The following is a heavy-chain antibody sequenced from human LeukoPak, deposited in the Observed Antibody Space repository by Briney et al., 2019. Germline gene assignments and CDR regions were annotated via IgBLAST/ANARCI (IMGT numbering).Heavy chain of an antibody. D-gene: IGHD6-13*01. Sequence: GGSLRLSCAASGFTVSSNYVSWVRQAPGKGLEWVSVIYSGGSTYYADSVKGRFTISRDNSKNTLYLQMNNLRAEDTAVYYCARGGSWYALDYWGQGTLVTVSS. CDR2: IYSGGST. CDR1: GFTVSSNY. CDR3: ARGGSWYALDY. J-gene: IGHJ4*02. V-gene: IGHV3-53*01.